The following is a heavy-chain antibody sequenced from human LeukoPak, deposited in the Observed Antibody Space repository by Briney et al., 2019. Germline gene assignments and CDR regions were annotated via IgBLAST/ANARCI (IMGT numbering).Heavy chain of an antibody. CDR2: VSGRDDST. D-gene: IGHD3-9*01. J-gene: IGHJ4*02. Sequence: GGSLRLSCAASGFTFTNYAMYWVRQAPGKGLEWVSAVSGRDDSTYYADSVKGRFTISRDTSKNTLFLQMNSLGAEDTAVYYCAKWGDYDILTGYYDPDYWGQGTLVTVSS. V-gene: IGHV3-23*01. CDR1: GFTFTNYA. CDR3: AKWGDYDILTGYYDPDY.